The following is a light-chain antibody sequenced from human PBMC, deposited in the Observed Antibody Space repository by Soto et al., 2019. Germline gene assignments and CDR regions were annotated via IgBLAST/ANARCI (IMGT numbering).Light chain of an antibody. J-gene: IGLJ1*01. CDR3: CSFSTSGTHV. CDR2: DVN. CDR1: SSALGTYDY. V-gene: IGLV2-14*01. Sequence: QSVLTQPASVSGSPGQSITFSCTGTSSALGTYDYVSWHQQHPGKALKLIIYDVNNRPSGVSSRFSGSKSGNTASLTISGLQTEDEADYYCCSFSTSGTHVFGTGSMVTV.